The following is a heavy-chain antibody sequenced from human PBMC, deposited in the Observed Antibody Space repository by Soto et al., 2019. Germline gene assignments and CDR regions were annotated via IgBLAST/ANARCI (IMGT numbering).Heavy chain of an antibody. J-gene: IGHJ6*02. D-gene: IGHD6-13*01. CDR1: GGSISSSNL. Sequence: PSETLSLTCAVSGGSISSSNLWSWVRQPPGKGLEWVGEIYHSGSTNYNPSLKSRVTISVDTSKNQFSLKLSSVTAADTAVYYCARLRAAGLSQIIAAAGSRYYYYYGMDVWGQGTTVTVS. CDR2: IYHSGST. CDR3: ARLRAAGLSQIIAAAGSRYYYYYGMDV. V-gene: IGHV4-4*02.